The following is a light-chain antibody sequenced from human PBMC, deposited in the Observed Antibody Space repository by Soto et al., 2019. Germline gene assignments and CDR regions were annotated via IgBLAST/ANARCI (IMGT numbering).Light chain of an antibody. J-gene: IGKJ2*01. CDR3: QQYGNSPPRT. CDR1: QSVRNNY. V-gene: IGKV3-20*01. CDR2: GAS. Sequence: EIVLTQSPGTLSLSPGERATLSCRASQSVRNNYLAWYQQKPGQAPRLLMYGASTRATGIPDRFSGSGSGTDFTLTISRLEPEDVAVYYCQQYGNSPPRTFGQGTKLEIK.